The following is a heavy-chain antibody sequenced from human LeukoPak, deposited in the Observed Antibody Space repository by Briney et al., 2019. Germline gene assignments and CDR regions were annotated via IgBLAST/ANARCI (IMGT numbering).Heavy chain of an antibody. Sequence: SETLSLTCAVYGGSFSGYYWSWLRQPPGKGLEWIGEINHSGSTNYNLSLKSRVTISVDTSKNQFSLKLSSVTAADTAVYYCARGPRRHGSGSYYNYWGQGTLVTVSS. CDR2: INHSGST. CDR1: GGSFSGYY. D-gene: IGHD3-10*01. J-gene: IGHJ4*02. V-gene: IGHV4-34*01. CDR3: ARGPRRHGSGSYYNY.